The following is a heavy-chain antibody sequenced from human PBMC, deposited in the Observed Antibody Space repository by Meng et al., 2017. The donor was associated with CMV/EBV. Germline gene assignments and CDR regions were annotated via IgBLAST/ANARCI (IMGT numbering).Heavy chain of an antibody. D-gene: IGHD1-1*01. J-gene: IGHJ4*02. CDR3: ARLLGTGTAFDY. Sequence: GESLKISCEGSGYRFTNYWIGWVRQMPGKGLELMGIIYPGGSRTTYSPSFQAQVTISAAKSINTAYLQWNSLKASDTAVYYCARLLGTGTAFDYWGQGTLVTVSS. V-gene: IGHV5-51*01. CDR1: GYRFTNYW. CDR2: IYPGGSRT.